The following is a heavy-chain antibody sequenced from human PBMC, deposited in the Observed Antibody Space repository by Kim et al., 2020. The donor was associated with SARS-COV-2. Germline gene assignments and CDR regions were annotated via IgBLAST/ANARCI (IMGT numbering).Heavy chain of an antibody. CDR1: GYSFTSYW. J-gene: IGHJ6*02. CDR3: ARTSRYDILTDVYYYGMDV. V-gene: IGHV5-10-1*01. D-gene: IGHD3-9*01. Sequence: GESLKISCKGSGYSFTSYWISWVRQMPGKGLEWMGRIDPSDSYTNYSPSFQGHVTISADKSISTAYLQWSSLKASDTAMYYCARTSRYDILTDVYYYGMDVWGQGTTVTVSS. CDR2: IDPSDSYT.